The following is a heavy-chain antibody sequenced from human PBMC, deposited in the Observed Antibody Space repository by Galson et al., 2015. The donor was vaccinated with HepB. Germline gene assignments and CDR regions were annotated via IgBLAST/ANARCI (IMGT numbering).Heavy chain of an antibody. J-gene: IGHJ6*02. CDR2: IDPNSGGT. Sequence: KVSCKASGFTFTGSFIHWVRQAPGQGLEWMGRIDPNSGGTNYAQKFQGRLTMTSDTSIRTAYMALSSLRSDDTAVYCCARGQFLEWFIGRQGPVRPNSYSYYDMGVWGQGTTVTGSS. CDR3: ARGQFLEWFIGRQGPVRPNSYSYYDMGV. D-gene: IGHD3-3*01. CDR1: GFTFTGSF. V-gene: IGHV1-2*06.